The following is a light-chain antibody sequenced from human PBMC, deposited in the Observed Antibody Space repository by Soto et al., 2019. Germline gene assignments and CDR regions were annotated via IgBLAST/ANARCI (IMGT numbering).Light chain of an antibody. J-gene: IGKJ1*01. CDR2: AAS. Sequence: DLQMTQSPSSLSASVGDRVTITCRASQSISSYLNCYQQKPGKAPKLLIYAASSLQSGVPSRFSGSGSGTDFTLTISILQPEDFATYYCQQSYSTPPTFGQGTKVEIK. CDR3: QQSYSTPPT. CDR1: QSISSY. V-gene: IGKV1-39*01.